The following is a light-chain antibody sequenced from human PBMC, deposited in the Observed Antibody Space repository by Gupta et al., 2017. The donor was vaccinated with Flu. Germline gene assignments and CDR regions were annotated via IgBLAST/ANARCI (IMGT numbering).Light chain of an antibody. J-gene: IGKJ1*01. CDR2: GAS. CDR3: QQYSRSPRT. CDR1: QSVGSSY. V-gene: IGKV3-20*01. Sequence: GERASLSCRASQSVGSSYLVWYQQKPGQAPRLLMHGASSRATGIPDRFSGSGSGTDFTLTISRLEPEDFAVYYCQQYSRSPRTFGQGTKVEIK.